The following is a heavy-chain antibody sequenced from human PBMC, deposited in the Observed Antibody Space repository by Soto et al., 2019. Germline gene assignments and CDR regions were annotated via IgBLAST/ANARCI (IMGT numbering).Heavy chain of an antibody. Sequence: QVQLQESGPGLVKPSQTLSLTCTVPGGSISSGGYYWSWIRQHPGKGLEWIGYIYYSGSTYYNPSLKSRVTISVDTSKNQFSLKLSSVTAADTAVYYCARQTYYYDSSGYYLDYFDYWGQGTLVTVSS. J-gene: IGHJ4*02. D-gene: IGHD3-22*01. CDR3: ARQTYYYDSSGYYLDYFDY. CDR1: GGSISSGGYY. CDR2: IYYSGST. V-gene: IGHV4-31*03.